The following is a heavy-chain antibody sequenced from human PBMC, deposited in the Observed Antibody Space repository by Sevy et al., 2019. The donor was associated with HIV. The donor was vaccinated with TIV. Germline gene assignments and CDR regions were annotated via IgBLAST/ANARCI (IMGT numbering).Heavy chain of an antibody. D-gene: IGHD6-19*01. CDR1: GYTFTTYG. Sequence: ASVKVSCKASGYTFTTYGITWVRQAPGQGLEWMGWISTYNSITNYAQKFQGRVTMTTDTSTSTAYMELMSLRSDDTAVYYCARSTQVAGRSNWFDPWGQGTLVTVSS. CDR2: ISTYNSIT. CDR3: ARSTQVAGRSNWFDP. J-gene: IGHJ5*02. V-gene: IGHV1-18*01.